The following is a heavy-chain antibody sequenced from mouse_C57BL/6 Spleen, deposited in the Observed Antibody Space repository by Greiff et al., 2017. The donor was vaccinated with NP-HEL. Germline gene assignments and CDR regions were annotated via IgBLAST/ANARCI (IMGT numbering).Heavy chain of an antibody. V-gene: IGHV1-82*01. CDR2: IYPGDGDT. Sequence: VQLQQSGPELVKPGASVKISCKASGYAFSSSWMNWVKQRPGKGLEWIGRIYPGDGDTNYNGKFKGKATLTAEKSSSTAYMQLSSLTPEDSAVYFCARLLLRSYAMDYWGQGTSVTVSS. D-gene: IGHD1-1*01. CDR1: GYAFSSSW. J-gene: IGHJ4*01. CDR3: ARLLLRSYAMDY.